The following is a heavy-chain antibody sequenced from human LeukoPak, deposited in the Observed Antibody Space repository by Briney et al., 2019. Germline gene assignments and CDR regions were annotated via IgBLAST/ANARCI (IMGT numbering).Heavy chain of an antibody. CDR3: ARNWGSGVLCSSASYFDH. V-gene: IGHV3-21*01. D-gene: IGHD6-6*01. CDR1: GFTFSSYS. Sequence: GGSLRLSCAASGFTFSSYSMNWVRQAPGKGLEWVSSISSSSSYIYYADSVKGRFTISRDNAKNSLYLQMNSLRAEDTAVYYCARNWGSGVLCSSASYFDHWGQGTLVTVSS. J-gene: IGHJ4*02. CDR2: ISSSSSYI.